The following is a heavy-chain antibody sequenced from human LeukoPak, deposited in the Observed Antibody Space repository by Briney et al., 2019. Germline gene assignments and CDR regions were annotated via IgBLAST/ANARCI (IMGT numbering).Heavy chain of an antibody. V-gene: IGHV1-3*01. CDR1: GYTFTSYA. CDR2: INAGNGNT. D-gene: IGHD2-2*01. J-gene: IGHJ4*02. CDR3: ARDRRGDIVVPAAMPFDY. Sequence: ASVTVSCKASGYTFTSYAMHWVRQAPGQRLEWMGWINAGNGNTKYSQKFQGRVTITRDTSASTAYMELSSLRSEDTAVYYCARDRRGDIVVPAAMPFDYWGQGTLVTVSS.